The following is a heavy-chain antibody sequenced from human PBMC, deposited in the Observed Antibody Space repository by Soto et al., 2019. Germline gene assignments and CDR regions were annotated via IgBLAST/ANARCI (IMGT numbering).Heavy chain of an antibody. D-gene: IGHD2-21*02. J-gene: IGHJ4*02. Sequence: QVQLVQSGAEVKKPGASVKVSCKASGYTFTSNGISWVRQDPGQGLEWMGWISAYNGNTNYAQKLQGRVAMTTDTSTSTAYMELRSLRSDDTAVYYCARYLAYCGGDCYPIDYWGQGTLVTVSS. CDR2: ISAYNGNT. V-gene: IGHV1-18*01. CDR3: ARYLAYCGGDCYPIDY. CDR1: GYTFTSNG.